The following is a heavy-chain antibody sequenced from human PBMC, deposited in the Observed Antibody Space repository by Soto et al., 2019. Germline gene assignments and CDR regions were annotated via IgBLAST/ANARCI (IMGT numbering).Heavy chain of an antibody. D-gene: IGHD5-12*01. CDR2: IYHSGST. Sequence: QLQLQESGSGLVKPSQTLSLTCAVSGGSISSGGYSWSWIRQPPGKGLEWIGYIYHSGSTYYNPSLKSRVTLSVDRSNNQSPLKLRSVTAADTAVYYCAAGGGLPRYYWGQGTLVTVSS. J-gene: IGHJ4*02. CDR3: AAGGGLPRYY. CDR1: GGSISSGGYS. V-gene: IGHV4-30-2*01.